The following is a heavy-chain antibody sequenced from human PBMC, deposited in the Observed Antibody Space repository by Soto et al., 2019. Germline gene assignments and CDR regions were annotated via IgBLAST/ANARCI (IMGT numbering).Heavy chain of an antibody. J-gene: IGHJ4*02. Sequence: PGGSLRLSCAASGFTFSSYAMSWVRQAPGKGLEWVSAISGSGGSTYYADSVKGRFTISRDNSKNTLYLQMNSLRAEDTAVYYCAKKYYYDSSGFLFFLDYWGQGTLVTVSS. V-gene: IGHV3-23*01. CDR2: ISGSGGST. CDR1: GFTFSSYA. CDR3: AKKYYYDSSGFLFFLDY. D-gene: IGHD3-22*01.